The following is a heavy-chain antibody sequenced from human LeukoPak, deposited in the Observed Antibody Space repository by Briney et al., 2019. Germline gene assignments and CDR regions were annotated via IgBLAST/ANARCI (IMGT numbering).Heavy chain of an antibody. V-gene: IGHV3-21*01. CDR1: GFTFSSYS. D-gene: IGHD3-22*01. Sequence: GGSLRLSCAASGFTFSSYSMNWVRQAPGKGLEWVLSISSSSSYIYYADSVKGRFTISRDNAKNSLYLQMNSLRAEDTAVYYCARDRNHYYDSEADAFDIWGQGTMVTVSS. J-gene: IGHJ3*02. CDR3: ARDRNHYYDSEADAFDI. CDR2: ISSSSSYI.